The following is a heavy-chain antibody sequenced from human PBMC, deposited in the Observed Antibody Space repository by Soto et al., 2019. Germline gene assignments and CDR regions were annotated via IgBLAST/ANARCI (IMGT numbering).Heavy chain of an antibody. Sequence: QVQLVQSGAGVKKPGASVKVSCKTSGYTFTSYGLSWVRQAPGQGLEWMGWINGYTGNTNYAQKFQGRVTMTTDTSTNTAYLDLWTLISDDTAVYYCARSWVTGKGGMDVWGQGTTVTVSS. CDR3: ARSWVTGKGGMDV. D-gene: IGHD3-16*01. V-gene: IGHV1-18*01. J-gene: IGHJ6*02. CDR1: GYTFTSYG. CDR2: INGYTGNT.